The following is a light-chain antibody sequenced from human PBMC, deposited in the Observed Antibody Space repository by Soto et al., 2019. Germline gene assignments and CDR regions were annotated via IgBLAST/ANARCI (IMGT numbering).Light chain of an antibody. CDR3: QKTYSPPLT. J-gene: IGKJ4*01. Sequence: DIQLTHSPSFLSASVCDGVTRTCRASQSIGRYLNWYQQKPGKAPKLLIYASSSLESGVPSRFSSSGSGTGFTLSISGLQPEDLATYYCQKTYSPPLTFGGGHKVDIK. CDR2: ASS. CDR1: QSIGRY. V-gene: IGKV1-39*01.